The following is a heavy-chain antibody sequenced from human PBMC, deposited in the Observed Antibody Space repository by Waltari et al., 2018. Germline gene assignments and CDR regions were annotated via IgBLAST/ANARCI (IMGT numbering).Heavy chain of an antibody. Sequence: QVQLQESGPGLVKPSETLSLTCAVSGYSISSGYYWGWIRQPPGKGLEWIGSIYHSGSTYYNPSLKSRVTISVDTSKNQFSLKLSSVTAADTAVYYCARVGVVTAILHYFDYWGQGTLVTVSS. CDR1: GYSISSGYY. V-gene: IGHV4-38-2*01. J-gene: IGHJ4*02. D-gene: IGHD2-21*02. CDR2: IYHSGST. CDR3: ARVGVVTAILHYFDY.